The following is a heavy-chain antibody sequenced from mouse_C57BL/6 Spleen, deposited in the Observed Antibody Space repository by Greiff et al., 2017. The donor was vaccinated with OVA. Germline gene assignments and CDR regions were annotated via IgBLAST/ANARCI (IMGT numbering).Heavy chain of an antibody. D-gene: IGHD1-1*01. Sequence: EVKLVESGGGLVQPGGSLSLSCAASGFTFTDYYMSWVRQPPGKALEWLGFIRTKANGSTTEYSASVKGRFTISTDNSERILYRQMNAQIAEDRATYYYATFPVPTTVFDYWGQGTTLTVSS. CDR1: GFTFTDYY. V-gene: IGHV7-3*01. CDR3: ATFPVPTTVFDY. CDR2: IRTKANGSTT. J-gene: IGHJ2*01.